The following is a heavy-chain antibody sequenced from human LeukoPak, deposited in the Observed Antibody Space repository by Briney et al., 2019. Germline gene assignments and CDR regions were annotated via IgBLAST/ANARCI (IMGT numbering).Heavy chain of an antibody. Sequence: ASVKVSCKASGYTFTGYYIHWVRQAPGQGLEWMGWINPSSGGTHYAQKFQGRVTLTTDTSIRTGYMELNRLTSDDTAVYYCARIAQDWGQGTLVTVSS. CDR3: ARIAQD. J-gene: IGHJ4*02. CDR2: INPSSGGT. V-gene: IGHV1-2*02. CDR1: GYTFTGYY.